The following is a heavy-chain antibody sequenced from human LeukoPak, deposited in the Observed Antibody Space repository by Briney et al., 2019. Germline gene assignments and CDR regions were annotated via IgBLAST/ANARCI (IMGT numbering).Heavy chain of an antibody. CDR1: GFTFSDYY. D-gene: IGHD6-13*01. Sequence: PGGSLRLSCAASGFTFSDYYMSWIRQAPGKGLEWVSYISSSGSTIYYADSVKGRFTISRDNSKNTLYLQMNSLRAEDTAVYYCAKDGLGAAAGTGFWWGQGTMVTVSS. CDR2: ISSSGSTI. CDR3: AKDGLGAAAGTGFW. J-gene: IGHJ3*01. V-gene: IGHV3-11*01.